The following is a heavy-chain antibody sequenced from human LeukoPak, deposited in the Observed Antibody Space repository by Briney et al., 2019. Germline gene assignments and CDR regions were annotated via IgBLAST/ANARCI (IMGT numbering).Heavy chain of an antibody. D-gene: IGHD3-16*01. CDR2: ISGSGGST. CDR1: GFTFSSYA. J-gene: IGHJ6*02. Sequence: GGSLRLSCAAPGFTFSSYAMSWVRQAPGKGLEWVSAISGSGGSTYYADSVKGRFTISRDNSRKTVFLQMNSLTPEDAATYYCTKDSQGSYDGFWYGTYGMDVWGQGTTVTVSS. CDR3: TKDSQGSYDGFWYGTYGMDV. V-gene: IGHV3-23*01.